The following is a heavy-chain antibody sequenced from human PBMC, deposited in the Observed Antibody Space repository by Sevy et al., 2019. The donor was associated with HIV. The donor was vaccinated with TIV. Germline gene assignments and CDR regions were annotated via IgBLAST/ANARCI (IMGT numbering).Heavy chain of an antibody. CDR1: GFTFSNAW. D-gene: IGHD6-13*01. Sequence: GGSLRLSCAASGFTFSNAWMSWVRQAPGKGLEWVGRIKGKIYDGTIDYAAPVKGRFSISMDDSKNRLYLQMNSLKTEEKAVYYCTTASWSQEDYYNYWGQGTLVTVSS. CDR3: TTASWSQEDYYNY. CDR2: IKGKIYDGTI. J-gene: IGHJ4*02. V-gene: IGHV3-15*01.